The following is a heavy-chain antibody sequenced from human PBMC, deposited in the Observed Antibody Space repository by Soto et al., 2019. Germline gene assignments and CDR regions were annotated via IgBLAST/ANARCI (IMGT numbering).Heavy chain of an antibody. CDR1: GGTFSSYA. D-gene: IGHD3-22*01. CDR3: ARDRGSSGYYYANDAFDI. CDR2: IIPIFGTA. J-gene: IGHJ3*02. Sequence: QVQLVQSGAEVKKPGSSVKVSCKASGGTFSSYAISWVRQAPGQGLKWMGGIIPIFGTANYAQKFQGRVTITADESTSTANMELSSLRSEDTAVYYCARDRGSSGYYYANDAFDIWGQGTMVTVSS. V-gene: IGHV1-69*01.